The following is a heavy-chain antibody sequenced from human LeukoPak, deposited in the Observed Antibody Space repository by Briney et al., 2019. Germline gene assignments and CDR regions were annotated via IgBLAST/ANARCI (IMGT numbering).Heavy chain of an antibody. J-gene: IGHJ4*02. D-gene: IGHD6-13*01. CDR2: IYYSGST. CDR1: GGSISNSDYS. Sequence: PSETLSLTCTVSGGSISNSDYSWGWIRQPPGKGLECIGTIYYSGSTYYKSSLKSRVTISVDTSKNQFSLKLSSVTAADTAVYYCARRRLWYSSSWRHWGQGTLVTVSS. V-gene: IGHV4-39*07. CDR3: ARRRLWYSSSWRH.